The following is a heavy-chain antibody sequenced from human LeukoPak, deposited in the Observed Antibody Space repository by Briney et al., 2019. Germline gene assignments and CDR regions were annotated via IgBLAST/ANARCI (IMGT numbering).Heavy chain of an antibody. D-gene: IGHD2-15*01. Sequence: GGSLRLSCAASGFTFSNYAMSWVRQAPGKGLEWVSAISGRGGTTYYADSVKGRFTISRDNSKNTLYLQMNSLRAEDTAVYYCAKKDIVVVVAADDYWGQGTLVTVSS. CDR2: ISGRGGTT. CDR3: AKKDIVVVVAADDY. J-gene: IGHJ4*02. CDR1: GFTFSNYA. V-gene: IGHV3-23*01.